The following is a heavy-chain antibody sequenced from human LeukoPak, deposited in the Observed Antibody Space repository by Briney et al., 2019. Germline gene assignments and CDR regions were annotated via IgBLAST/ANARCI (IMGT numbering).Heavy chain of an antibody. V-gene: IGHV4-39*01. CDR2: IYYSGNT. Sequence: SETLSLTCIVSGGSTTSISTCWGWIRHPPGKGLDGIGSIYYSGNTYYNPSLKSRVTISLDTSKNQFSLKLSSVTAADTAVYYCARHPSSSFDLFWGQGTLVTVSS. CDR1: GGSTTSISTC. D-gene: IGHD6-6*01. CDR3: ARHPSSSFDLF. J-gene: IGHJ4*02.